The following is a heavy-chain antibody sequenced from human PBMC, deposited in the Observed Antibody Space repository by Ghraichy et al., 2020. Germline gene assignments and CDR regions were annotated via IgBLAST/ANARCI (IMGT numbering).Heavy chain of an antibody. CDR2: INHSGST. Sequence: SQTLSLTCAVYGGSFSGYYWSWIRQPPGKGLEWIGEINHSGSTNYNPSLKSRVTISVDTSKNQFSLKLSSVTAADTAVYYCARGRDYDSSGYYYVPWGQGTLVTVSS. V-gene: IGHV4-34*01. J-gene: IGHJ5*02. D-gene: IGHD3-22*01. CDR1: GGSFSGYY. CDR3: ARGRDYDSSGYYYVP.